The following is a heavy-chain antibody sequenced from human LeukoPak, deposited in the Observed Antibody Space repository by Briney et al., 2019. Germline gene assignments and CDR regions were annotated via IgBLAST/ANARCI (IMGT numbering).Heavy chain of an antibody. J-gene: IGHJ4*02. CDR2: FDPEDGET. D-gene: IGHD3-10*01. Sequence: ASVKVSCKVSGYTLTELSMHWVRQAPGKGLEWMGGFDPEDGETIYAQKFQGRVTMTEDTSTDTAYMEVSSLRSEDTAVYYCTTDLMVRGNYWGQGTLVTVSS. CDR1: GYTLTELS. CDR3: TTDLMVRGNY. V-gene: IGHV1-24*01.